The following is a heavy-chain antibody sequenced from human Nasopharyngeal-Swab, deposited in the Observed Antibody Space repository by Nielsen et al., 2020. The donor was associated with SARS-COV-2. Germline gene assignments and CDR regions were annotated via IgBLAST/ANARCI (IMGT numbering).Heavy chain of an antibody. D-gene: IGHD3/OR15-3a*01. Sequence: SETLSLTCAVSGYSISSGYYWGWIRQPPGKGLEWIGSIYHSGSTHYNPSLKSRVTISVDTSKNQFSLKLSSVTAADTAVYYCARRYGGWTGSYYYYMDVWGKGTTVTVSS. CDR3: ARRYGGWTGSYYYYMDV. CDR1: GYSISSGYY. CDR2: IYHSGST. J-gene: IGHJ6*03. V-gene: IGHV4-38-2*01.